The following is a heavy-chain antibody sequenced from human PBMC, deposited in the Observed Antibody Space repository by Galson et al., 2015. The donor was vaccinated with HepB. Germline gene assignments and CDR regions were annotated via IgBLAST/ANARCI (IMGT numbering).Heavy chain of an antibody. CDR2: ISYDGKNK. Sequence: SLRLSCAASGFTFSSYTMHWARQAPGKGLEWVSVISYDGKNKYFTDSVKGRFTISRDNSKDTLFLQMNSLRAEDTAVYYCATDVYSSSWYSSYYYYYGMDVWGQGTTVTVSS. CDR3: ATDVYSSSWYSSYYYYYGMDV. CDR1: GFTFSSYT. D-gene: IGHD6-13*01. J-gene: IGHJ6*02. V-gene: IGHV3-30*04.